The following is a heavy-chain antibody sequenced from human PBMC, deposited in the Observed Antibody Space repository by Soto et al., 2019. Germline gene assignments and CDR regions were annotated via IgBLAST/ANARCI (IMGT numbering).Heavy chain of an antibody. CDR2: IYYSGST. CDR3: ARAPRGNWFDP. CDR1: GGSISSYY. V-gene: IGHV4-59*01. Sequence: SETLSLTCTVSGGSISSYYWSWIRQPPGKGLEWIGYIYYSGSTNYNPSLKSRVTISVDTSKNQFSLKLSSVTAADTVVYYCARAPRGNWFDPWGQGTLVTVSS. D-gene: IGHD3-10*01. J-gene: IGHJ5*02.